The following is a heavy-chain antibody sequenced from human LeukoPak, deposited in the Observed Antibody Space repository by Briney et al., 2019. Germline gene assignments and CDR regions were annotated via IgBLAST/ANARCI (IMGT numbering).Heavy chain of an antibody. Sequence: SETLSLTCTVSGGSISSGGYYWSWIRQHPGKGLEWIGYIYYSGSTYYNPSLKSRVTISVDTSKNQFSLKLSSVTAADTAVYYCASSTPYGSESGDYWGQGTLVTVSS. J-gene: IGHJ4*02. CDR3: ASSTPYGSESGDY. D-gene: IGHD3-10*01. CDR2: IYYSGST. CDR1: GGSISSGGYY. V-gene: IGHV4-31*03.